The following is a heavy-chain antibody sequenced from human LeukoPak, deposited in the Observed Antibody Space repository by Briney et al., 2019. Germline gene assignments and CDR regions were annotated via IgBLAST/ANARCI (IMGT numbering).Heavy chain of an antibody. CDR1: GGSIGSYY. D-gene: IGHD2-15*01. CDR3: ARLITSGGPADY. CDR2: IYTSGST. V-gene: IGHV4-4*09. J-gene: IGHJ4*02. Sequence: SETLSLTCTVSGGSIGSYYWSWIRQPPGKGLEWIGYIYTSGSTNYNPSLKSRVTISVDTSKNQFSLKLSSVTAADTAVYYCARLITSGGPADYWGQGTLVTVSS.